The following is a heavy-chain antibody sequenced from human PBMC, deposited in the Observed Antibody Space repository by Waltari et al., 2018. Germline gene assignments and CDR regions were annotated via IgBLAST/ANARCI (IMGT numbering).Heavy chain of an antibody. CDR1: GGSISSSSYY. J-gene: IGHJ6*02. CDR2: IYYSGRT. CDR3: ARDPPAGDKDYYYYGMDV. Sequence: QLQLQESGPGLVKPSETLSLTCTVSGGSISSSSYYWGWIRQHPGKGLEWIGSIYYSGRTYSNPSLKSRVTISVDTSKNQFSLKLSSVTAADTAVYYCARDPPAGDKDYYYYGMDVWGQGTTVTVSS. D-gene: IGHD2-2*01. V-gene: IGHV4-39*07.